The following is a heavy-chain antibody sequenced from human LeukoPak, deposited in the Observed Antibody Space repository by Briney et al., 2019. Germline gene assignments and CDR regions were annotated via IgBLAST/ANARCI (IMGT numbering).Heavy chain of an antibody. CDR3: SYDHFDY. Sequence: GGSLRLSCAASGFTSSSFYMEWVRQAPGKGLEWVSRTKGDGSHTTYADSVKGRFTISRDNPKNTLYLQMNYLRVEDTAVYYCSYDHFDYWSRGTLVTVSS. D-gene: IGHD2-21*01. CDR1: GFTSSSFY. V-gene: IGHV3-74*01. CDR2: TKGDGSHT. J-gene: IGHJ4*02.